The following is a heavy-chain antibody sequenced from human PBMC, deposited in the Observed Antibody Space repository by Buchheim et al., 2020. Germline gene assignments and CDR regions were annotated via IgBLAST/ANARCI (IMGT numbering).Heavy chain of an antibody. D-gene: IGHD4/OR15-4a*01. Sequence: EVQLVESGGVLVQPGGSLRLSCAASGFTFANYWMTWVRQAPGKGLEWVANIKHDGSEKYYVDSVKGRFTISRDNAKNSLYLQMNSLRAEDTAVYYCAKEHLRANDYWSQGT. V-gene: IGHV3-7*01. CDR2: IKHDGSEK. J-gene: IGHJ4*02. CDR3: AKEHLRANDY. CDR1: GFTFANYW.